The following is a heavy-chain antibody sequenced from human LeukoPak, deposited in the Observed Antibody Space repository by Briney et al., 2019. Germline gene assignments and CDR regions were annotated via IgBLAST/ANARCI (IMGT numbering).Heavy chain of an antibody. V-gene: IGHV4-34*01. CDR3: ARVGETRGYYDSSATDYFDY. CDR2: INHSGST. Sequence: ASETLSLTCAVYGGSFSGYYWSWIRQPPGKGLEWIGEINHSGSTNYNPSLKSRVTISVDTSKNQFSLKLSSVTAADTAVYYCARVGETRGYYDSSATDYFDYWGQGTLVTVSS. J-gene: IGHJ4*02. CDR1: GGSFSGYY. D-gene: IGHD3-22*01.